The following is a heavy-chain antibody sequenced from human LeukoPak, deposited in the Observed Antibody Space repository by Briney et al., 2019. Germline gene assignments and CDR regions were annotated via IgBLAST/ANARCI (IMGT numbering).Heavy chain of an antibody. J-gene: IGHJ4*02. CDR2: IHIYRGNT. CDR1: GYSSTNYG. Sequence: ASVKVSCKASGYSSTNYGISWVRQAPGQGLEWMGWIHIYRGNTNYAQKLQGRVTMTTDTSTSTAYMELRSLRSDDTAVYYCARGVYGGTQPEGYWGQGTLVTVSS. V-gene: IGHV1-18*01. D-gene: IGHD4-23*01. CDR3: ARGVYGGTQPEGY.